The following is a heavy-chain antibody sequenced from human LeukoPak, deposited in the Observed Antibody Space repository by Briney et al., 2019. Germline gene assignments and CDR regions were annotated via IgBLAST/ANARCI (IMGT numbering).Heavy chain of an antibody. Sequence: PSETLSLTCDVSGYSVNSGYYWGWVRQAPGMGLECIGSLYNGGSTYYNPSLKGRATVSLNPSQNQISLKLTSVTAADTAVYYCACTVTVVSAPRWDHWGQGTLVPVSS. J-gene: IGHJ4*02. CDR1: GYSVNSGYY. CDR3: ACTVTVVSAPRWDH. CDR2: LYNGGST. V-gene: IGHV4-38-2*01. D-gene: IGHD4-17*01.